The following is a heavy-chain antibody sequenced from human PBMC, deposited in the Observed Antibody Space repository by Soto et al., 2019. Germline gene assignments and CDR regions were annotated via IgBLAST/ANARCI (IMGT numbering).Heavy chain of an antibody. D-gene: IGHD3-10*01. CDR3: ARDWYFYGSGSPNHMDV. V-gene: IGHV1-18*01. Sequence: QVQVVQSGDEMRKPGASVKVSCQASGYTFSNYGITWVRQAPGQGLERMGWISAHNGNSKYAQSLQGRLTLTTDTSTSTAYMELRSLRSDDTAVYYCARDWYFYGSGSPNHMDVWGKGTTVSVSS. J-gene: IGHJ6*03. CDR2: ISAHNGNS. CDR1: GYTFSNYG.